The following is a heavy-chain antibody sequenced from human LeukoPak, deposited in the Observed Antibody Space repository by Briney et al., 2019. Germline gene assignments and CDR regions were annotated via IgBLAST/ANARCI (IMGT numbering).Heavy chain of an antibody. V-gene: IGHV3-7*03. J-gene: IGHJ4*02. Sequence: GGSLRLSCVASGFTFSSYWMSWVRQAPGKGLEWVAKIKQDGSGEYYLDSVKGRFTISRDNSKNTLYLQINGLRAEDTAVYYCAKDRTSGSPGPNWWGQGTLVTVSS. CDR2: IKQDGSGE. CDR1: GFTFSSYW. D-gene: IGHD3-10*01. CDR3: AKDRTSGSPGPNW.